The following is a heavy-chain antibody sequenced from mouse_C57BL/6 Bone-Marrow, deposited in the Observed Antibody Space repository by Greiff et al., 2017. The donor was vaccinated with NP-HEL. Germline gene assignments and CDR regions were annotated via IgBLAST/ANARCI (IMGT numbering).Heavy chain of an antibody. V-gene: IGHV1-81*01. CDR1: GYTFPSYG. Sequence: QVQLQQPGAELARPGASVKLSCKASGYTFPSYGISWVKQRPGQGLEWIGEIYPRSGNTSYNEKFKGKATLTADKSSSTAYMELRSLTSEDSAVYFCAKCDGYPYYFDYWGQGTTLTVSS. CDR2: IYPRSGNT. D-gene: IGHD2-3*01. J-gene: IGHJ2*01. CDR3: AKCDGYPYYFDY.